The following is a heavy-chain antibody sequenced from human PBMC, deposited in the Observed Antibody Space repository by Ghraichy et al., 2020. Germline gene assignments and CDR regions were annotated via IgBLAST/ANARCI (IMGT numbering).Heavy chain of an antibody. CDR1: GFTFSHHG. Sequence: GGSLRLSCEASGFTFSHHGMHWVRQAPGKGLEWVAVVSSAGSVTYYADSVKGRFTISRDNAKNSLYLQMNSLRTEDTAVHFCAKEGTLGVYSFDFWGQGTLVTVSS. CDR2: VSSAGSVT. V-gene: IGHV3-30*18. CDR3: AKEGTLGVYSFDF. J-gene: IGHJ4*02. D-gene: IGHD3-10*01.